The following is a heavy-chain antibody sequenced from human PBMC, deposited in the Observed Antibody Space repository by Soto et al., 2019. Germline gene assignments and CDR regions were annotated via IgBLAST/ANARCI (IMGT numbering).Heavy chain of an antibody. CDR3: ARETGYSSGWRQDY. J-gene: IGHJ4*02. V-gene: IGHV3-74*01. D-gene: IGHD6-19*01. Sequence: GGSLRRSCAASGFTFSSYWMHWVRQAPGKGLVWVSRINSDGSSISYADSVKGRFTISRDNAKNTLYLQMNSLRVEDTAVYYCARETGYSSGWRQDYWGQGTLVNVS. CDR2: INSDGSSI. CDR1: GFTFSSYW.